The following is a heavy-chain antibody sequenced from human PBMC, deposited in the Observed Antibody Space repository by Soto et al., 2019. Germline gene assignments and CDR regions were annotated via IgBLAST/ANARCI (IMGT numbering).Heavy chain of an antibody. J-gene: IGHJ4*02. V-gene: IGHV3-23*01. CDR1: GFTFSSYA. D-gene: IGHD3-22*01. CDR2: ISGSGGST. Sequence: GGSLRLSCAASGFTFSSYAMSWVRQAPGKGLEWVSAISGSGGSTYYADSVKGRFTISRDNSKNTLYLQMNSLRAEDTAVYYCAKDLNYYDSSGYYPALYYFDYWGQGTLVTVSS. CDR3: AKDLNYYDSSGYYPALYYFDY.